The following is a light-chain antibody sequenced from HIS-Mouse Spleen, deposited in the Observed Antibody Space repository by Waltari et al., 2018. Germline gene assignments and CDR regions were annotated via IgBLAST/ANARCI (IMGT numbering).Light chain of an antibody. V-gene: IGLV3-10*01. Sequence: SYELTQPPSVSVSPGQTARITCSGDALPKKYAYWSQQKAGQAPVLLIYEDSKRPSGIPERFSGSSSGTMATLTISGAQVEDEADYYCYSTDSSGNHRVFGGGTKLTVL. CDR3: YSTDSSGNHRV. J-gene: IGLJ2*01. CDR2: EDS. CDR1: ALPKKY.